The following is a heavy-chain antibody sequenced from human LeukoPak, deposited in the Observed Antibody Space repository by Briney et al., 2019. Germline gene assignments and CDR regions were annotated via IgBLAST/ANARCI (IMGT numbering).Heavy chain of an antibody. V-gene: IGHV3-30*02. J-gene: IGHJ4*02. Sequence: GGSLRLSCAASGFTISSYGMHWVRQTPGKGLEWVAFIRYDGSNKYYADSVKGRFTISRDNSKNTLYLQMNSLRAEDTAVYYCAKDPTLNIAARRGLDYWGQGTLVTVSS. CDR1: GFTISSYG. CDR2: IRYDGSNK. D-gene: IGHD6-6*01. CDR3: AKDPTLNIAARRGLDY.